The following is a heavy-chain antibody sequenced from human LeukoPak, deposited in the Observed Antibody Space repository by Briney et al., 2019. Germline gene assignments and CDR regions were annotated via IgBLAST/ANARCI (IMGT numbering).Heavy chain of an antibody. CDR3: ARDRGSDIAVAGHYDY. CDR1: GYTFTGYY. Sequence: ASVKVSCKASGYTFTGYYMHWVRQAPGQGLEWMGWINPNSGGTNYAQKFQGRVTMTRDTSISTAYMELSRLRSDDTAVYYCARDRGSDIAVAGHYDYWGQGTPVTVSS. J-gene: IGHJ4*02. CDR2: INPNSGGT. D-gene: IGHD6-19*01. V-gene: IGHV1-2*02.